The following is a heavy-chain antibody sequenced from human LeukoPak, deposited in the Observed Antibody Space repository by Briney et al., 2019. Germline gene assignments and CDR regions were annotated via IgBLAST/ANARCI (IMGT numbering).Heavy chain of an antibody. V-gene: IGHV3-30*04. CDR3: ARGRCSGGSCYSDYYYGMDV. J-gene: IGHJ6*02. D-gene: IGHD2-15*01. CDR2: IRYDGSNK. CDR1: GFTFSSYA. Sequence: GRSLRLSCAASGFTFSSYAMHWVRQAPGKGLEWVAFIRYDGSNKYYADSVKGRFTISRGNSKNTLYLQMNSLGAEDTAVYYCARGRCSGGSCYSDYYYGMDVWGQGTTVTVSS.